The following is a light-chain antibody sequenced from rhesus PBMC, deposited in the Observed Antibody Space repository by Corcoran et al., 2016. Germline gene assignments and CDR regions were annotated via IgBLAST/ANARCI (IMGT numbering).Light chain of an antibody. J-gene: IGKJ3*01. V-gene: IGKV1-69*01. CDR1: QDINNW. CDR3: QHHDNSPFT. Sequence: DIQMTQSPSSLSASVGDRVTITCRASQDINNWLAWYQQKPGNAPKLLIYRASNLETGVPSRFSGSGSGTDFSLTIRSLQPEDIATYYGQHHDNSPFTVGPGTKLDIK. CDR2: RAS.